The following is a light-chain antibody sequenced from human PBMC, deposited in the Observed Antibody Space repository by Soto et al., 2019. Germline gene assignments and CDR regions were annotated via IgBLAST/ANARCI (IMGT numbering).Light chain of an antibody. CDR2: AAS. V-gene: IGKV3-15*01. J-gene: IGKJ4*01. CDR3: QQYRNSPVT. CDR1: QSLSSN. Sequence: EIVMTQSPATLSVSPGERATLSCRASQSLSSNLAWYQQKVGQPPRLLIYAASTRATGIPDRFSGSESGTEFTLTITRLQSEDFAVYFCQQYRNSPVTFGGGTQGGYQ.